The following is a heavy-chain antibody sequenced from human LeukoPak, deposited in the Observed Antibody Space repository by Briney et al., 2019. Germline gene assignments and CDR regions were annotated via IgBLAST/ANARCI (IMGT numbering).Heavy chain of an antibody. Sequence: GGSLRLSCAASGFTFSSYAMSWVRQAPGKGLEWVSAISGSGGNTYYADSVKGQFTISRDNSKNTLYLQMNSLRAEDTAVYYCAIEVTTWRYGMDVWGQGTTVTVSS. D-gene: IGHD4-17*01. CDR2: ISGSGGNT. J-gene: IGHJ6*02. CDR1: GFTFSSYA. V-gene: IGHV3-23*01. CDR3: AIEVTTWRYGMDV.